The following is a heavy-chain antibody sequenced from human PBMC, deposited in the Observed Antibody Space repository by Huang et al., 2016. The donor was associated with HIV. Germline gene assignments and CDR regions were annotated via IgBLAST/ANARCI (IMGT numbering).Heavy chain of an antibody. V-gene: IGHV4-34*02. Sequence: QVQLEQWGAGLLKASETLSLTCAVDGGSCSGYYWNWLRQAPGKGLEGVGEINHSGNTNYNPSLKGRVNMSVDTSKCQFSLYLTSLSAADTGTYFCARRYNSRRDYWGRGTLVTVHS. CDR1: GGSCSGYY. CDR2: INHSGNT. CDR3: ARRYNSRRDY. J-gene: IGHJ4*02. D-gene: IGHD3-22*01.